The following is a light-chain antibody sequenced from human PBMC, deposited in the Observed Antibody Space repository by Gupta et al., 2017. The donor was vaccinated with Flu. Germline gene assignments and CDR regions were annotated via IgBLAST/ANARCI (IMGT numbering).Light chain of an antibody. CDR3: QQYNNWPPYT. V-gene: IGKV3-15*01. Sequence: EIVMTQSPATLSVSTGERATLSCRASQSISSNLAWYQQKPGQAPRLLIYAASTRATGIPARFSGSGSGTEFTLTISSLQSEDFAIYYCQQYNNWPPYTFGQGTTLEIK. CDR2: AAS. J-gene: IGKJ2*01. CDR1: QSISSN.